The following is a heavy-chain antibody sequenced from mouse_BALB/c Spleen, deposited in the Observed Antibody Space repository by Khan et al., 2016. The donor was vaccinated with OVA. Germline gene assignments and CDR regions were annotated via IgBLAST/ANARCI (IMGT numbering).Heavy chain of an antibody. CDR1: GFTFNSYG. CDR3: ATSYCYGYYFDY. D-gene: IGHD1-1*01. J-gene: IGHJ2*01. Sequence: EVELVESGGGLVQPGGSRKLSCAASGFTFNSYGMHWIRQAPEKGLEWVAYISGDSNTIHYADTVKGRFTISRDNPKNTLFLQMTSLMSEDTAMYYCATSYCYGYYFDYWGPGTTLTVA. CDR2: ISGDSNTI. V-gene: IGHV5-17*02.